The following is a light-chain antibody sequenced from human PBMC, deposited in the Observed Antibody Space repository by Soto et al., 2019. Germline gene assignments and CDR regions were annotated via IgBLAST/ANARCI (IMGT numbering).Light chain of an antibody. CDR1: QSVSSN. CDR3: QQYNNWPLT. J-gene: IGKJ4*01. Sequence: EIVMTQSPATLSVSPGERATLSCRASQSVSSNLAWYQQKPGQAPRLLIYGASTRATAIPARFSGSGSGTEFTLTISGLQSEDFVVYYCQQYNNWPLTFGGGTKVDIK. V-gene: IGKV3-15*01. CDR2: GAS.